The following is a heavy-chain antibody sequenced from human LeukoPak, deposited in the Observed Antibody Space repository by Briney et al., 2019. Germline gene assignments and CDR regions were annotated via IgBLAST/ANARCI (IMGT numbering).Heavy chain of an antibody. Sequence: PSETLSLTCTVSGGSISSSSYYWSWVRQPPGKGLEWIASMYYTGSSYYNPSLKSRVTISLDTSKNQFSLKMTSVTAADTAVYFCTGERNGSPHYWGQGTQVTVSS. J-gene: IGHJ4*02. CDR2: MYYTGSS. CDR3: TGERNGSPHY. D-gene: IGHD5-24*01. V-gene: IGHV4-39*07. CDR1: GGSISSSSYY.